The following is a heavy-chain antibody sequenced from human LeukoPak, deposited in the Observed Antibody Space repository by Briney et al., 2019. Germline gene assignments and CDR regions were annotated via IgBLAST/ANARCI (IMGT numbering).Heavy chain of an antibody. CDR3: ARSHPGSGDAFEI. Sequence: SETLSLTCTVSGGSISSYYWSWIRQPAGKGLEWIGRIYTSGSTNYNPSLKSRFTMSVDTSKNQFSLKLSSVTAADTAVYCCARSHPGSGDAFEIWGQGTMVTVSS. CDR1: GGSISSYY. D-gene: IGHD3-10*01. CDR2: IYTSGST. V-gene: IGHV4-4*07. J-gene: IGHJ3*02.